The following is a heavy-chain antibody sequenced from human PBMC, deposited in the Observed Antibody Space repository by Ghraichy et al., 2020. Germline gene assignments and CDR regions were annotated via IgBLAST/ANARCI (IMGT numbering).Heavy chain of an antibody. V-gene: IGHV4-34*01. CDR1: GGSFSDYY. Sequence: SETLSLTCAVYGGSFSDYYWSWIRQPPGKGLEWVGEINHSGSTNYNPSLKSRVTISVDTSKNQFSLKLNSVTAADTAVYYCARGRTLPVGVVRPRYPPPKRMDVWGQGTTVTVSS. J-gene: IGHJ6*02. CDR2: INHSGST. CDR3: ARGRTLPVGVVRPRYPPPKRMDV. D-gene: IGHD3-3*01.